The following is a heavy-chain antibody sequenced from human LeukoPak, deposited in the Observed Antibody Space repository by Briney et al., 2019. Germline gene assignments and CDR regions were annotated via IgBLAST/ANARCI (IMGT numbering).Heavy chain of an antibody. CDR3: ARGLWFGEFDAFDI. CDR2: IYYSGST. J-gene: IGHJ3*02. CDR1: GGSISSYY. V-gene: IGHV4-59*01. D-gene: IGHD3-10*01. Sequence: SETLSLTCTVSGGSISSYYWSWIRQPPGKGLEWIGYIYYSGSTNYNPSLKSRVTISVDTSKKQFSLKLSSVTAADTAVYYCARGLWFGEFDAFDIWGQGTMVTVSS.